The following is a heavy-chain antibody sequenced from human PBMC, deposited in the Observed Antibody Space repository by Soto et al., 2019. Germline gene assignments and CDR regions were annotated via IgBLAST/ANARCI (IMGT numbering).Heavy chain of an antibody. D-gene: IGHD2-15*01. CDR1: GYTFTSYD. Sequence: ASVKVSCKASGYTFTSYDFNWVRQATGQGLEWMGWMNPNSGNTGYAQKFQGRVTMTRNTSISTAYMELSSLRSEDTAVYYCARSLGYCSGGSCLLDYWGQGTLVTVSS. CDR2: MNPNSGNT. V-gene: IGHV1-8*01. J-gene: IGHJ4*02. CDR3: ARSLGYCSGGSCLLDY.